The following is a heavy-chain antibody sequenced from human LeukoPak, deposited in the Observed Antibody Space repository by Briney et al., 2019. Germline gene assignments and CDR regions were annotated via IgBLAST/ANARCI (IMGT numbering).Heavy chain of an antibody. V-gene: IGHV3-66*01. J-gene: IGHJ4*02. CDR2: IYSGGST. D-gene: IGHD2-21*02. CDR3: ARDGELPYCGGDCLFYFDY. Sequence: QTGGSLRLSCAASGFTVSSNYMSWVRQAPGKGLEWVSVIYSGGSTYYADSVKDRFTISRDDSKNTLYLQMNSLRAEDTAVYYCARDGELPYCGGDCLFYFDYWGQGTLVTVSS. CDR1: GFTVSSNY.